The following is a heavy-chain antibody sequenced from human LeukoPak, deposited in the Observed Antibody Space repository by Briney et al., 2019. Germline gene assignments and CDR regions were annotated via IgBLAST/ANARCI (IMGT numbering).Heavy chain of an antibody. D-gene: IGHD3-22*01. CDR1: GGSISSGGYY. V-gene: IGHV4-31*03. J-gene: IGHJ2*01. Sequence: NPSETLSLNCTVSGGSISSGGYYWSWIRQHPGKGLERNGNIYYSRSTHNNPSRKSRATKTVDSSENQFSMRLSSVTAADTAVYYCAREYYDSSGYLRYFDLWGRGNLVTVSS. CDR3: AREYYDSSGYLRYFDL. CDR2: IYYSRST.